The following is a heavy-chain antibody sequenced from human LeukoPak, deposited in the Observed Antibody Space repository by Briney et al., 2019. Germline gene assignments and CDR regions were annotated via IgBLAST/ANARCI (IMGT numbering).Heavy chain of an antibody. CDR3: TTDYLPYHYDSSGYDYYMDV. CDR1: GFTFSNPW. Sequence: KPGGSLRLSCAASGFTFSNPWMSWVRQSRGVGLEWVGCIKRKTDGGTTDYAAPGKGRFTNSRDDSKNTLYLLMNSLKTEDTAVYYCTTDYLPYHYDSSGYDYYMDVWGKGTTVTVSS. V-gene: IGHV3-15*01. J-gene: IGHJ6*03. CDR2: IKRKTDGGTT. D-gene: IGHD3-22*01.